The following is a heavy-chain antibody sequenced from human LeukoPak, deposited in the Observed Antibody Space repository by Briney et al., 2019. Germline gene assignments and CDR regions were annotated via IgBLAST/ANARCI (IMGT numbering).Heavy chain of an antibody. CDR1: GFTVSSNY. D-gene: IGHD3-10*01. V-gene: IGHV3-53*04. CDR2: IYSGGST. Sequence: GGSLRLSCAASGFTVSSNYMSWVRQAPGKGLEWVSVIYSGGSTYYADSVKGRFTISRHNSKNTLYLQMNSLRAEDTAVYYCARGSVYYGSGSYRVIYYYGMDVWGQGTTVTVSS. J-gene: IGHJ6*02. CDR3: ARGSVYYGSGSYRVIYYYGMDV.